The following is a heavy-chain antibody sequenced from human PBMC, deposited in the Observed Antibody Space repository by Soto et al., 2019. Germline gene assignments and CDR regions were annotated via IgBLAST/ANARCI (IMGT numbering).Heavy chain of an antibody. CDR2: IKSKTDGGTT. CDR1: GFTFSNAW. D-gene: IGHD3-22*01. CDR3: TTDSYSPMIVARFDY. J-gene: IGHJ4*01. Sequence: EVHLVESGGGLVEPGGSLRLSCAASGFTFSNAWINWVRQAPGKGLEWVGRIKSKTDGGTTDLAAPVKGRFAISRDDSKDMVYLQMNALKTEDTGISYRTTDSYSPMIVARFDYWGHGTLVTVSS. V-gene: IGHV3-15*07.